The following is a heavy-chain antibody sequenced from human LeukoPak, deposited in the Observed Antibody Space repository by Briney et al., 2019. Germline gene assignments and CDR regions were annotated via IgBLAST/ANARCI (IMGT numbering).Heavy chain of an antibody. CDR1: GPAFFTHN. CDR3: ARDIESDTRDY. Sequence: GGSLRLSCAVSGPAFFTHNFHWGRQAPGKGLECVAFISRRGVIHYADSVKGRFTISRDNANNSLFLQMNSLRVEDTALYYCARDIESDTRDYWGQGTLVIVSS. V-gene: IGHV3-69-1*02. CDR2: ISRRGVI. J-gene: IGHJ4*02.